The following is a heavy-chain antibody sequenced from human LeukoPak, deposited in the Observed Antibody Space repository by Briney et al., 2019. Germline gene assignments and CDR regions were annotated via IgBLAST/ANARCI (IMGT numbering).Heavy chain of an antibody. V-gene: IGHV3-23*01. J-gene: IGHJ3*02. CDR2: ISGSGGST. CDR1: GFTFSSYA. D-gene: IGHD2-15*01. CDR3: AKDPLRSGGSLDAFDI. Sequence: PGGSLRLSCAASGFTFSSYAMSWVRQAPGKGLEWVSAISGSGGSTYYADSVKGRFTISRDNSKNTLYLQMNSLRAEDTAVYYWAKDPLRSGGSLDAFDIWGQGTMVTVSS.